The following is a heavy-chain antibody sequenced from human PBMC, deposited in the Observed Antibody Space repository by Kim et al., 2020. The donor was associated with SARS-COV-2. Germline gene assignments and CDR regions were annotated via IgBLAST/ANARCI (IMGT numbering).Heavy chain of an antibody. D-gene: IGHD1-1*01. CDR2: ISSNGGST. Sequence: GGSLRLSCAASGFTFSSYAMHWVRQAPGKGLECVSAISSNGGSTYYANSVKGRFTISRDNSKNTLYLQMGSLRAEDMAVYYCARDQLEPTFGHYYYYGMDVWGQGPTVTVSS. CDR3: ARDQLEPTFGHYYYYGMDV. J-gene: IGHJ6*02. V-gene: IGHV3-64*01. CDR1: GFTFSSYA.